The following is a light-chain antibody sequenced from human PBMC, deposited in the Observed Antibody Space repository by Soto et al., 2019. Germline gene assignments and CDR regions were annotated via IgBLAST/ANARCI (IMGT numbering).Light chain of an antibody. CDR3: QKYYSYNPN. J-gene: IGKJ2*01. V-gene: IGKV1-8*01. CDR2: AAS. CDR1: QGITSY. Sequence: IRITQSPSSLSSSTGDRVTITCLSSQGITSYLAWYQQKPGKAPKLLIYAASNLQSGVPSMFSGSGSGKDLALTISCMQSEDFETYSCQKYYSYNPNFGQGTKV.